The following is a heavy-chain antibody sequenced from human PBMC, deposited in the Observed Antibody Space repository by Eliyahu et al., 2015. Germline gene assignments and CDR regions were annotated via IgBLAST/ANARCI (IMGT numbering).Heavy chain of an antibody. V-gene: IGHV3-33*01. CDR3: ARDHDYSGNYLED. CDR1: GFLFGDSA. D-gene: IGHD4-23*01. J-gene: IGHJ4*02. CDR2: IWYDGSNQ. Sequence: QVQLVESGGGVVQPGRSLXLSCAASGFLFGDSAMHWVRXAPGKGLGWVAIIWYDGSNQXYADSVKGRFTISRDNSKNTVSLQMNSLRGEDTAIYYCARDHDYSGNYLEDWGQGTLVAVSS.